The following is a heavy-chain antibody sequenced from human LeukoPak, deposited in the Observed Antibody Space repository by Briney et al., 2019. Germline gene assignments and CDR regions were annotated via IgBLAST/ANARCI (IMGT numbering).Heavy chain of an antibody. V-gene: IGHV4-59*12. Sequence: SETLSLTCTVSGGSISSYYWSWIRQPPGKGLGWIGYIYYSGSTNYNPSLKSRVTISVDTSKNQFSLKLSSVTAADTAVYYCARGRRIMITFGGVISNAFDIWGQGTMVTVSS. CDR2: IYYSGST. CDR1: GGSISSYY. D-gene: IGHD3-16*02. CDR3: ARGRRIMITFGGVISNAFDI. J-gene: IGHJ3*02.